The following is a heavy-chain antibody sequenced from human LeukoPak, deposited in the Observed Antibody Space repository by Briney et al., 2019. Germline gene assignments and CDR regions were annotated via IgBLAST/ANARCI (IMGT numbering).Heavy chain of an antibody. J-gene: IGHJ4*02. CDR3: AKRGNWGFFDY. Sequence: PSETLSLTCTVSGGSISSYYWSWIRQPPGKGLEWIGSIYYSGSTNYNPSLKSRDTISVDTSKNQFSLKVSSVTAADTAVYYCAKRGNWGFFDYWGQGTLVTVSS. CDR1: GGSISSYY. V-gene: IGHV4-59*08. D-gene: IGHD7-27*01. CDR2: IYYSGST.